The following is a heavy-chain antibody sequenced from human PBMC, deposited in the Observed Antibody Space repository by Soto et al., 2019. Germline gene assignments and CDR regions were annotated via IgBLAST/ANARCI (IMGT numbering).Heavy chain of an antibody. D-gene: IGHD4-4*01. J-gene: IGHJ3*02. CDR1: GFTFSSYA. Sequence: EVQLLESGGGLVQPGGSLRLSCAASGFTFSSYAMSWVRQAPGKGLEWVSAISGSGGSTYYADSVKGRFTISRDNSKNTLYLQMNSLRAEDTAVYYCAKPKSVTATTPNDAFDIWGQGTMVTVSS. CDR2: ISGSGGST. CDR3: AKPKSVTATTPNDAFDI. V-gene: IGHV3-23*01.